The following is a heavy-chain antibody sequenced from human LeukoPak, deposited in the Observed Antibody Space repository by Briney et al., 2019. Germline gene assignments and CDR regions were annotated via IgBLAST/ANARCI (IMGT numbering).Heavy chain of an antibody. CDR2: ISAYTGNT. CDR3: ARLGQWVVYYYYGMDA. J-gene: IGHJ6*02. V-gene: IGHV1-18*01. Sequence: ASLKVSCKASGYTFTSYGISWVRQAPGQGLEWMGWISAYTGNTNYAQKIQGRVTMTTHTSTSTAHMELRSLRSDDTAVYYCARLGQWVVYYYYGMDAWGQGTTVTVSS. D-gene: IGHD1-26*01. CDR1: GYTFTSYG.